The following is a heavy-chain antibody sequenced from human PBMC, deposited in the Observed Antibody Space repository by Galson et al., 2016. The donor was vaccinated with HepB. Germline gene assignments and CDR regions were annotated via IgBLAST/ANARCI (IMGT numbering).Heavy chain of an antibody. V-gene: IGHV3-43*01. CDR3: ARDGYFDWSTVYYFDY. J-gene: IGHJ4*02. D-gene: IGHD3-9*01. Sequence: SLRLSCAASGLSFDEYIMHWVRQAPGKGLEWVSLISWDGSSTYYAASVKGRFTIARDNSKNSLYLQMNSLRAEDTAVYYCARDGYFDWSTVYYFDYWGQGTLVTVSS. CDR1: GLSFDEYI. CDR2: ISWDGSST.